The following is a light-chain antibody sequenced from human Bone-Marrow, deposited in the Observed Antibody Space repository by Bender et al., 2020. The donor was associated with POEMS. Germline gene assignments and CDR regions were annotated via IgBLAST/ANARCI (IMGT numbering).Light chain of an antibody. V-gene: IGLV3-25*03. CDR3: QSVDRTPSSHVA. CDR1: ALPKQY. CDR2: NDN. Sequence: SSELTQPPSVSVSPGQTARITCSADALPKQYAYWYQQKPGQAPVLVIYNDNERPSGIPERFSGSSSGTTVTLTISGVRAEDEADYYCQSVDRTPSSHVAFGGGTRLTVL. J-gene: IGLJ2*01.